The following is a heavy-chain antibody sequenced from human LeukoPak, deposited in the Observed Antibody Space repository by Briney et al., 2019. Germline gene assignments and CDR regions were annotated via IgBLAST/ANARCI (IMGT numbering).Heavy chain of an antibody. CDR1: GFTFSSYA. V-gene: IGHV3-23*01. J-gene: IGHJ4*02. Sequence: PGGSLRLSCAASGFTFSSYAMTWVRQAPGKGLEWVSAISGIGSNTYYADSVKGRFTISRDNSKNTLSLQMNSLRAEDTAVYYCAKVNWCGASCADAWGQGTLVTVSS. CDR2: ISGIGSNT. D-gene: IGHD2-15*01. CDR3: AKVNWCGASCADA.